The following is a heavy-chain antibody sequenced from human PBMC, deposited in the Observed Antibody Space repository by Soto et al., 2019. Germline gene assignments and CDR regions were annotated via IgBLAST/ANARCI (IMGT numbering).Heavy chain of an antibody. Sequence: SETLSLPCAVSGGSISSGGYSWCWIRQPPGKGLEWIGYIYHSGSTYYNPSLKSRVTISVDRSKNQFSLKLSSVTAADTAVYYCAKDSGYNYGYFRWFDPWGQGTLVTVSS. V-gene: IGHV4-30-2*02. CDR1: GGSISSGGYS. CDR2: IYHSGST. CDR3: AKDSGYNYGYFRWFDP. D-gene: IGHD5-18*01. J-gene: IGHJ5*02.